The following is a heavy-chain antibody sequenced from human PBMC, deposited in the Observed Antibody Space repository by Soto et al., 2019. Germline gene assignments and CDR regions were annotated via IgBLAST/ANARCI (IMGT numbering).Heavy chain of an antibody. CDR1: GFTFSSYS. CDR2: ISSSSSYI. CDR3: ARDGQSPRIAVAGMDV. D-gene: IGHD6-19*01. Sequence: EVQLVESGGGLVKPGGSLRLSCAASGFTFSSYSMNWVRQAPGKGLEWVSSISSSSSYIYYADSVKGRFTISRDNAKNSLYLQMNSLRAEDTAVYYCARDGQSPRIAVAGMDVWGQGTLVTLSS. J-gene: IGHJ4*02. V-gene: IGHV3-21*01.